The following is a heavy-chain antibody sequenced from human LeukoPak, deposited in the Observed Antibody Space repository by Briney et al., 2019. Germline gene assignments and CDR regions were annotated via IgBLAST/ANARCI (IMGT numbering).Heavy chain of an antibody. CDR1: GGSSSGYY. J-gene: IGHJ5*02. V-gene: IGHV4-34*01. CDR2: INHSGST. CDR3: ARGRMVTKNWFDP. Sequence: PSETLSLTCAVYGGSSSGYYWSWIRQPPGKGLEWIGEINHSGSTNYNPSLKSRVTISVDTSKNQFSLKLSSVTAADTAVYYCARGRMVTKNWFDPWGQGTLVTVPS. D-gene: IGHD5-18*01.